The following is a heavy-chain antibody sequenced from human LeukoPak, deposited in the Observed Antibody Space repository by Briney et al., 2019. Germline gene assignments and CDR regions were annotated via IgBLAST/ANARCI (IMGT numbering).Heavy chain of an antibody. J-gene: IGHJ4*02. CDR3: ASFYGSGFSFDY. CDR2: INHSGST. V-gene: IGHV4-34*01. CDR1: GESFSGFF. Sequence: PSETLSLTCAVSGESFSGFFWSWIRQPPGKGLEWIGEINHSGSTNYNPSLKSRVTISVDTSKNQFSLNLRSVTAADTAIYYCASFYGSGFSFDYWGQGTLVTVSS. D-gene: IGHD3-10*01.